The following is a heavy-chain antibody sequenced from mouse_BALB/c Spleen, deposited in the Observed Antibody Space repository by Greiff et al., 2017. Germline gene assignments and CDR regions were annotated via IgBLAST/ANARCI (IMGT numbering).Heavy chain of an antibody. CDR2: IYPGDGDT. J-gene: IGHJ4*01. V-gene: IGHV1-80*01. Sequence: VKLMESGAELVRPGSSVKISCKASGYAFSSYWMNWVKQRPGQGLEWIGQIYPGDGDTNYNGKFKGKATLTADKSSSTAYMQLSSLTSEDSAVYFCARYGKEAMDYWGQGTSVTVSS. CDR3: ARYGKEAMDY. CDR1: GYAFSSYW. D-gene: IGHD2-10*02.